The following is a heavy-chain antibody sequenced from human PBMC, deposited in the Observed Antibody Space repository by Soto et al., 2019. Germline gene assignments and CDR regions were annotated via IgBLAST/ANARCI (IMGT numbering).Heavy chain of an antibody. CDR2: VSHDGSDK. J-gene: IGHJ4*02. CDR1: GFTFSTYT. V-gene: IGHV3-30*09. CDR3: ARVFCSAWFCGHFDN. D-gene: IGHD6-19*01. Sequence: QVQLLESGGGVVQPGRSLRLSCVASGFTFSTYTMHWVRQAPCKGLEWVAVVSHDGSDKYYGDFVKGRFAISRDTSKDRVFLQMDSLRTEDTFVYYCARVFCSAWFCGHFDNWGQGDLVTV.